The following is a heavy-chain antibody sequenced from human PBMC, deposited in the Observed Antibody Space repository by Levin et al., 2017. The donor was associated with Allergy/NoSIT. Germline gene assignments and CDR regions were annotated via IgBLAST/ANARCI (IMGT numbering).Heavy chain of an antibody. CDR1: GFTFGDYG. D-gene: IGHD6-13*01. Sequence: PGESLKISCRGSGFTFGDYGMIWFRQAPGKGLEWVGFIRSKTFGGTTEYAASVKGRFIISRDDFNSVASLQMNSLKAEDTGVYYCSRDRSSTWYMDYYYGMDVWGQGTPVTVSS. CDR3: SRDRSSTWYMDYYYGMDV. J-gene: IGHJ6*02. V-gene: IGHV3-49*03. CDR2: IRSKTFGGTT.